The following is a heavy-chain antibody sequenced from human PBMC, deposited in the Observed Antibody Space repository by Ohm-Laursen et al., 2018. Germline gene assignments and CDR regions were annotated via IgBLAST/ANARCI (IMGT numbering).Heavy chain of an antibody. Sequence: SETLSLTCTVSGGSINSYYWSWIRQPPGKGLEWIGYIYYTGSNTNNPSLKSRVTMSVDTSKNQFSLNLSSVTAADTAVYYCAGRGYWGQGTLVTVSS. D-gene: IGHD1-26*01. V-gene: IGHV4-59*12. CDR3: AGRGY. CDR1: GGSINSYY. CDR2: IYYTGSN. J-gene: IGHJ4*02.